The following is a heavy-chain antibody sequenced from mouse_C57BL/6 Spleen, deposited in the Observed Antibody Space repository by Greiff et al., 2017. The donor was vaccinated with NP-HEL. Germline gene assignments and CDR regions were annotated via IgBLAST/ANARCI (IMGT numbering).Heavy chain of an antibody. J-gene: IGHJ1*03. Sequence: VQLQQPGTELVKPGASVKLSCKASGYTFTSYWMHWVKQRPGQGLEWIGNINPSNGGTNYNEKFKSKATLTVDKSSSTAYMQLSSLTSEDSAVYYCARQDYYGSPWYFDVWGTGTTVTVSS. D-gene: IGHD1-1*01. CDR3: ARQDYYGSPWYFDV. CDR1: GYTFTSYW. V-gene: IGHV1-53*01. CDR2: INPSNGGT.